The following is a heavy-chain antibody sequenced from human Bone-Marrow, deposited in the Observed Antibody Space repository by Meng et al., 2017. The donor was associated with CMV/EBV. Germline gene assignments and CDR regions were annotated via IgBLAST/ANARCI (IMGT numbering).Heavy chain of an antibody. D-gene: IGHD3-10*02. V-gene: IGHV3-66*02. CDR1: GFTFSSYA. CDR3: ARDVSHYYYGMDV. CDR2: IYSGGST. J-gene: IGHJ6*02. Sequence: GGSLRLSCAASGFTFSSYAMSWVRQAPGKGLEWVSVIYSGGSTYYADSVKGRFTISRDNSKNTLYLQMNSLRAEDTAVYYCARDVSHYYYGMDVWGQGTTVTVSS.